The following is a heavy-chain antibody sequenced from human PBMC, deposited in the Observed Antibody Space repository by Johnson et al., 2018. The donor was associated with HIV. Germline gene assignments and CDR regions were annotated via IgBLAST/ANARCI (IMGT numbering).Heavy chain of an antibody. Sequence: QVQLVESGGGLVKPGGSLRLSCAASGFSFSNYAIHWVRQAPGKGLECVAAISYDGGTTYYSDSVKGRFTISRDNAKNTVDLQMNSLRVEDTAVYYCATRDPTHRPGVFDIWGQGTMVTVSS. CDR2: ISYDGGTT. CDR3: ATRDPTHRPGVFDI. J-gene: IGHJ3*02. D-gene: IGHD1-14*01. CDR1: GFSFSNYA. V-gene: IGHV3-30-3*01.